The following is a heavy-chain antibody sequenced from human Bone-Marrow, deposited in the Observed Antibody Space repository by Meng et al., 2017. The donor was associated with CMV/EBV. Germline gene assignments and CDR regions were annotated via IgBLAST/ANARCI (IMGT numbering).Heavy chain of an antibody. V-gene: IGHV4-59*01. CDR1: SGSTSSYY. J-gene: IGHJ6*02. Sequence: SETLSLTCTVSSGSTSSYYWSWIRQPPGKGLEWIGYIYYSGSTNYNPSLKSRVTITVDTSKNQFSLKLSSVTAADTAVYYCARAIYDFWSGYHYYGMDVWGQGTTVTVSS. CDR3: ARAIYDFWSGYHYYGMDV. D-gene: IGHD3-3*01. CDR2: IYYSGST.